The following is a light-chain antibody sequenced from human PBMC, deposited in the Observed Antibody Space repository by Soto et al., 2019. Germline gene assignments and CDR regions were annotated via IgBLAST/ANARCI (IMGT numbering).Light chain of an antibody. Sequence: EIVLTQSPGTLSLSPGERATLSCRASQSVSNFSAWYQQIPGQAPSLLIYDASNRATGIPARFSGSGSGTDFTLTISSLEPEDFAIYYCQQRSSWPITFGPGTKVDIK. J-gene: IGKJ3*01. CDR1: QSVSNF. V-gene: IGKV3-11*01. CDR3: QQRSSWPIT. CDR2: DAS.